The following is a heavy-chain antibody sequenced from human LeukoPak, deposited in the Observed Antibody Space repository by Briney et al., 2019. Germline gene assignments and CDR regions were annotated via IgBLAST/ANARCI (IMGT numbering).Heavy chain of an antibody. J-gene: IGHJ4*02. V-gene: IGHV3-23*01. CDR1: GFTFSSYA. Sequence: PGGSLRLSCAASGFTFSSYAMSWVRQAPGKGLEWVSGISGSGCTTYYADSVQGRFTISRDNSKKTLFLQMSSLRAEDTAVYYCAKGDVVTAIFPLDYWGQGTLVIVSS. CDR2: ISGSGCTT. D-gene: IGHD5-12*01. CDR3: AKGDVVTAIFPLDY.